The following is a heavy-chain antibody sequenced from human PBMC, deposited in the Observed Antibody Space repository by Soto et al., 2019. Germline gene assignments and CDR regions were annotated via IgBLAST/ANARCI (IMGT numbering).Heavy chain of an antibody. CDR1: GGSISSGGYY. CDR2: IYYSGST. CDR3: ATELTYLNWNYLDY. D-gene: IGHD1-20*01. Sequence: SSETLSLTCTVSGGSISSGGYYWSWIRQHPGKGLEWIGYIYYSGSTYYNPSLKSRVTISVDTSKNQFSLKLSSVTAADTAVYYCATELTYLNWNYLDYWGQGTLVTVSS. J-gene: IGHJ4*02. V-gene: IGHV4-31*03.